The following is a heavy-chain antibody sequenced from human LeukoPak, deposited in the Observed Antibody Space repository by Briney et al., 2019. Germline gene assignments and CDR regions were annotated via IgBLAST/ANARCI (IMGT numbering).Heavy chain of an antibody. CDR3: ARSVVPAATTLRYYYYYGMDV. Sequence: PGGSLRLSCAASGFTFSGYYMSWIRQAPGKGLEWVSYISSSGFTIYYADSVKGRFTISRDNAKNSLYLQMNSLRAEDTAVYYCARSVVPAATTLRYYYYYGMDVWGQGTTVTVSS. V-gene: IGHV3-11*01. CDR2: ISSSGFTI. J-gene: IGHJ6*02. D-gene: IGHD2-2*01. CDR1: GFTFSGYY.